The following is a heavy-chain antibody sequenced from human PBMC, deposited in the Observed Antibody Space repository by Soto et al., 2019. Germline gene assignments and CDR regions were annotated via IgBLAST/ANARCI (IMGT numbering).Heavy chain of an antibody. CDR2: IYHSGST. J-gene: IGHJ4*02. V-gene: IGHV4-4*02. CDR1: GGSISSSNW. CDR3: ARQKSRGVIDRPFDY. Sequence: SETLSLTCAVSGGSISSSNWWSWVRQPPGKGLEWIGEIYHSGSTNYNPSLKSRVTISVDKSKNQFSLKLSSVTAADTAVYYCARQKSRGVIDRPFDYWGQGTLVTVSS. D-gene: IGHD3-10*01.